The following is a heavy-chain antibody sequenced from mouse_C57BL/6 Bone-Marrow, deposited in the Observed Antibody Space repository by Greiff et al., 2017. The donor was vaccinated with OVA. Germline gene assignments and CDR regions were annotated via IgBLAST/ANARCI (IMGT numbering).Heavy chain of an antibody. Sequence: DVQLQESGPGLVKPSQSLSLTCSVTGYSITSGYYWNWIRQFPGNKLEWMGYISYDGSNNYNPSLKNRISITRDTSTNQFFLKWNSVTTEDTATYYCARAYAMDYWGQGTSVTVSS. CDR2: ISYDGSN. CDR1: GYSITSGYY. V-gene: IGHV3-6*01. J-gene: IGHJ4*01. CDR3: ARAYAMDY.